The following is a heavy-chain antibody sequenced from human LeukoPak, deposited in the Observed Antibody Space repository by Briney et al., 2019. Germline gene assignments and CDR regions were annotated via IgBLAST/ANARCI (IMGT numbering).Heavy chain of an antibody. J-gene: IGHJ6*02. Sequence: GASVKVSCKASGYTFTSYDINWVRQATGQGLEWMGWMNPNSGNTGYAQEFQGRVTMTRNTSISTAYMELSSLRSEDTAVYYCARASTRIQLWSPYYGMDVWGQGTTVTVSS. CDR2: MNPNSGNT. CDR3: ARASTRIQLWSPYYGMDV. V-gene: IGHV1-8*01. D-gene: IGHD5-18*01. CDR1: GYTFTSYD.